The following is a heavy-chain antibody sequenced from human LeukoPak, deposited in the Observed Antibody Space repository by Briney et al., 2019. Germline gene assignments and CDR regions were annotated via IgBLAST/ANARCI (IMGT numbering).Heavy chain of an antibody. J-gene: IGHJ4*02. CDR1: GFTFSSYA. CDR2: ISSSGGTT. Sequence: GGSLRLSCAASGFTFSSYAMNWVRQAPGKGLEWVSVISSSGGTTYYSDSVKVRFIISRANSKNTLYLQMNSLRAEDTAVYYCAKAGIAVPATPEYCGQGTQVTVSS. V-gene: IGHV3-23*01. CDR3: AKAGIAVPATPEY. D-gene: IGHD6-19*01.